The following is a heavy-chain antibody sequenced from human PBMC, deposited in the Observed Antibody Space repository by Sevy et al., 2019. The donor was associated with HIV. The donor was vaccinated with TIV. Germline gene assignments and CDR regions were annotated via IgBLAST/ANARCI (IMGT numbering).Heavy chain of an antibody. CDR1: GFSFDSYG. J-gene: IGHJ6*03. CDR2: ISGSGTRT. V-gene: IGHV3-23*01. D-gene: IGHD3-22*01. CDR3: GKGGGGHYDPDEIGYYFYYYNMDV. Sequence: GGSLRLSCAVSGFSFDSYGMTWVRQAPGKGLEWVSGISGSGTRTYYADSVKGRFSISRDNSKNRLYLQMNSLRSEDPGIYYCGKGGGGHYDPDEIGYYFYYYNMDVWGKGTTVTVSS.